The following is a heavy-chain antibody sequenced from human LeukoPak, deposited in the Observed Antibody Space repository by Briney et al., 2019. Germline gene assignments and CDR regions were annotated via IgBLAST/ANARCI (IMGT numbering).Heavy chain of an antibody. CDR2: IKKRSDGGTT. Sequence: PGGSLRLSCAASGFTFNNAWMNWVRQAPGKGLEWVARIKKRSDGGTTDYAAPVKDRFIISRDDSQDTLYLQMNTLKTEDTAVYYCTRDWYHTFNFWGQGTVVTVSS. CDR3: TRDWYHTFNF. V-gene: IGHV3-15*07. J-gene: IGHJ3*01. CDR1: GFTFNNAW. D-gene: IGHD3-9*01.